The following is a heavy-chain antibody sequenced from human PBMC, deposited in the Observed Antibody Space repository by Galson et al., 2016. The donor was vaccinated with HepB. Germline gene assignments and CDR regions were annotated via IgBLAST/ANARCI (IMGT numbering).Heavy chain of an antibody. J-gene: IGHJ6*02. V-gene: IGHV3-23*01. CDR3: AKGKKGRDYYAMDV. CDR1: GFTFSNYA. Sequence: SLRLSCAASGFTFSNYAMTWVRQAPGKGLQWVSAISGSGGGTYYADSVEGRFTISRDSSKNTVYLQMNNLRAEDTALYYCAKGKKGRDYYAMDVWGQGTTVTVSS. CDR2: ISGSGGGT.